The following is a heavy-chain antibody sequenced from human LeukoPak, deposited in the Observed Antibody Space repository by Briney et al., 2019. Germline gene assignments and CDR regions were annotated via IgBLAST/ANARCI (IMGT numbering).Heavy chain of an antibody. J-gene: IGHJ6*03. CDR3: ARPRAPYNNHHYNYYMDV. CDR2: LSGNGASK. Sequence: GGSLTLACTVSGFTFNSYPMHWVRQAPGKGLEYVSGLSGNGASKYYADSVEGSFTVSRDNSKNTMFLQLGSLRPDDTAVYYGARPRAPYNNHHYNYYMDVWGKGTTVVVSS. CDR1: GFTFNSYP. D-gene: IGHD1-1*01. V-gene: IGHV3-64*02.